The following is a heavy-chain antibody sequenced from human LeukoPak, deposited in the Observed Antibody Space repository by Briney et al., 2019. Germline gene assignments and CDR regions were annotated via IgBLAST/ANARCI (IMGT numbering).Heavy chain of an antibody. V-gene: IGHV1-2*02. CDR2: INPNSGGT. CDR1: GYSFTNYY. Sequence: ASVKVSCKASGYSFTNYYMHWVRQAPGQGLEWMGWINPNSGGTNYAQKFQGRVTMTRDTSISTAYMELSRLRSDDTAVYYCAREIYGDYADAFDIWGQGTMVTVSS. D-gene: IGHD4-17*01. CDR3: AREIYGDYADAFDI. J-gene: IGHJ3*02.